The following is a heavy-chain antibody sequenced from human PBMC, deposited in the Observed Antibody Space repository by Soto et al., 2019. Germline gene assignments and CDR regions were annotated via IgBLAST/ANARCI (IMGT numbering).Heavy chain of an antibody. J-gene: IGHJ4*02. CDR1: GYTFTAYS. V-gene: IGHV1-2*02. D-gene: IGHD6-19*01. Sequence: ASVKVSCKASGYTFTAYSMHWVRQAPGQGLEWIGWFNPNSGDTVYAEKFQGRVTLTRDTSISTAYMELSSLRSDDTAIYYCAREAPAVLALDYWGQGTLVTVSS. CDR3: AREAPAVLALDY. CDR2: FNPNSGDT.